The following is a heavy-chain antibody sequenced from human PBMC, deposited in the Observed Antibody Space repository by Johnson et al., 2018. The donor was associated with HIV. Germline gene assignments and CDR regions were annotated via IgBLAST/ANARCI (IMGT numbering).Heavy chain of an antibody. D-gene: IGHD2-21*01. CDR1: GFTFSSYA. J-gene: IGHJ3*02. CDR2: ISGSGGST. V-gene: IGHV3-23*04. CDR3: AKDFVTQGAFDI. Sequence: EMQLVESGGGLVQPGGSLRLSCAASGFTFSSYAMSWVRQAPGKGLEWVSAISGSGGSTYYADSVKGRFTISRENSKNTLYLEMNSLRAEDTAVDYCAKDFVTQGAFDIWGQGTMVTVSS.